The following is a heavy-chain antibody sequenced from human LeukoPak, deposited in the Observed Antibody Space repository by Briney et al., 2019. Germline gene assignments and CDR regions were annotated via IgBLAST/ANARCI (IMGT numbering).Heavy chain of an antibody. CDR1: GGSISSYY. CDR2: IYYSGST. CDR3: ARHYIAVAGRGAFDY. J-gene: IGHJ4*02. V-gene: IGHV4-59*01. Sequence: PSETLSLTCTDSGGSISSYYWSWIRQPPGKGLEWIGYIYYSGSTNYNPSLKSRVTISVDTSKNQFSLKLSSVTAADTAVYYCARHYIAVAGRGAFDYWGQGTLVTVSS. D-gene: IGHD6-19*01.